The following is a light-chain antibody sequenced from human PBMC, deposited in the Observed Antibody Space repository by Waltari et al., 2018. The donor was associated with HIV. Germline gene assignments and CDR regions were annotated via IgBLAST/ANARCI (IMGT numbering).Light chain of an antibody. V-gene: IGLV2-14*01. Sequence: QSALTQPASVSGSPGQSITISCTGTSGDIGGYNYVSWHQHHPGRAPKLIIFEVSNRPSGVSNRFSGSKSGNTASLIISGLLAEDDADYYCSSYTSGTTWVFGGGTKLTVL. CDR2: EVS. CDR1: SGDIGGYNY. J-gene: IGLJ3*02. CDR3: SSYTSGTTWV.